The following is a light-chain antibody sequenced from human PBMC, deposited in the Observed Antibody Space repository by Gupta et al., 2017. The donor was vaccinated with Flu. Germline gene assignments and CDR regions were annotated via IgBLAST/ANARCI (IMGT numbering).Light chain of an antibody. CDR1: QSISSW. CDR3: QQYNSYSWT. CDR2: KAS. J-gene: IGKJ1*01. Sequence: PSALSATVGDRVTITCRDSQSISSWLAWYLQKPGQAPKLLIYKASNLKSGVPSRFSGRGSGTEFTLTISSLQPDDFATYYCQQYNSYSWTFGQGTRVEIK. V-gene: IGKV1-5*03.